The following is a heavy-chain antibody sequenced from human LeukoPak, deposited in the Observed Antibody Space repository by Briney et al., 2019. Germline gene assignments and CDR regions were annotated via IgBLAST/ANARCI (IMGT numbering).Heavy chain of an antibody. J-gene: IGHJ6*02. CDR2: IDPNYGFA. D-gene: IGHD2-8*02. CDR1: GYTFTSYG. CDR3: ARVLAYCTDSSCPGMDV. Sequence: ASVKVSCKASGYTFTSYGISWVRQAPGRGLEWMGKIDPNYGFAYYAQKFQGRVTMTRDTSTSTVYMEVNSLTSDDTAVYYCARVLAYCTDSSCPGMDVWGQGTTVTVSS. V-gene: IGHV1-18*01.